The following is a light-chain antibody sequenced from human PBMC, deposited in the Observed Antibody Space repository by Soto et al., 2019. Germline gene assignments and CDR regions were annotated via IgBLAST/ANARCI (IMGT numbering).Light chain of an antibody. Sequence: QAVLTQPASVSGSPGQSITISCTGTSSDIGGYNYVSWYQQHPGKAPKLMIYEVNNRPSGVSNRFSGSKSGTTASLTISGLQAEDEADYFCSSRTPSSTYVFGTATKVTVL. CDR3: SSRTPSSTYV. CDR2: EVN. J-gene: IGLJ1*01. CDR1: SSDIGGYNY. V-gene: IGLV2-14*01.